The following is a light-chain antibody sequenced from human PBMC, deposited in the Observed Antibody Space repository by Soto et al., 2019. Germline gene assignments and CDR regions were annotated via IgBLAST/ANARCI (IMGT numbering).Light chain of an antibody. CDR1: QSISSW. Sequence: DIQMTQSPSTLSASVGDRVTITCRASQSISSWLAWFQQKPGKAPNLLIYKASSLESGVPSRFSGSGSGTEFTLTINTLQPDDFATYSCQQYNSSPLTFGGGTKVEMK. J-gene: IGKJ4*01. V-gene: IGKV1-5*03. CDR3: QQYNSSPLT. CDR2: KAS.